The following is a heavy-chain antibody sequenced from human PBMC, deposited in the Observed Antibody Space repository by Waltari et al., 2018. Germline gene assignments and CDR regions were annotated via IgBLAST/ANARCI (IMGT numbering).Heavy chain of an antibody. CDR3: TRDLYGSGGDWFDP. CDR1: GFALRDYV. D-gene: IGHD3-10*01. V-gene: IGHV3-21*03. J-gene: IGHJ5*02. CDR2: IGGTHSNI. Sequence: EVRLAESGGGMVKPGGSRRLSCTAPGFALRDYVLNWVRQAPGTGLEWVSSIGGTHSNIFYADSVKGRFTVSRDNAKNSLYLQMDNLRAEDSGLYFCTRDLYGSGGDWFDPWGQGTLVTVSS.